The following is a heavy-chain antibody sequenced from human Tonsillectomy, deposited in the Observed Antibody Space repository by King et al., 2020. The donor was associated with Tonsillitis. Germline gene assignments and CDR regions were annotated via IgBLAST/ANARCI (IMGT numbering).Heavy chain of an antibody. Sequence: QLVRSGAEVKKPGASVKVSCKASGYTFTDYYIHWVRQAPGEGLEWVGWSNPNSGGTNYAQNFPGRVTLTRDTSISTVYMDLSSLRSDDTAVYYCARDFGLAVDGRGGAFDIWGPGTLVTVSS. CDR2: SNPNSGGT. CDR1: GYTFTDYY. CDR3: ARDFGLAVDGRGGAFDI. J-gene: IGHJ3*02. D-gene: IGHD6-19*01. V-gene: IGHV1-2*02.